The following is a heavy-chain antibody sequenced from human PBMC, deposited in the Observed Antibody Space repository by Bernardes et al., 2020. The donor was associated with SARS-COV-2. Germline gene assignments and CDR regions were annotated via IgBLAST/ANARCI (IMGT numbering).Heavy chain of an antibody. V-gene: IGHV3-7*01. CDR3: ARDPGGLDV. Sequence: GGSLSLSCAASGFSFSRYWMNWVRPAPGKGLEWVANINQDGSEKKSVDSVKGRFTISRDNANNSLYLQMNSLRAEDTAVYYCARDPGGLDVWGQGTTVTVSS. CDR1: GFSFSRYW. CDR2: INQDGSEK. J-gene: IGHJ6*02.